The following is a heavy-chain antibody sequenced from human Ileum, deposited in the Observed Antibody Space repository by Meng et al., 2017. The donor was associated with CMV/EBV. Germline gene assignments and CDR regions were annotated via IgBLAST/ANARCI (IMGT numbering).Heavy chain of an antibody. D-gene: IGHD3-22*01. CDR2: INWNGGST. Sequence: ETLSLTCAASGFTFDDYGMSWVRQAPGKGLEWVSGINWNGGSTGYADSVKGRFTISRDNAKNSLYLQMNSLRAEDTALYYCARDNDSSGYYYSGMDVWGQGTTVTVSS. V-gene: IGHV3-20*04. J-gene: IGHJ6*02. CDR3: ARDNDSSGYYYSGMDV. CDR1: GFTFDDYG.